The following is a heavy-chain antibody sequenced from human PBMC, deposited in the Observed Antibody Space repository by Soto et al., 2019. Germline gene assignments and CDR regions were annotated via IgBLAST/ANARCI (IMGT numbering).Heavy chain of an antibody. CDR1: GLTFSRYD. D-gene: IGHD6-13*01. CDR3: ARGWLATGGSLSYMDV. Sequence: EVQLVESGGGLIQPGGSLRLSCAASGLTFSRYDMPWVRQATGKGLAWVSAIGTAGDTYYPGSVKGRFTISRENAKNSLSLHRNSLRAGDTALYYCARGWLATGGSLSYMDVWGKGATVSVSS. CDR2: IGTAGDT. J-gene: IGHJ6*03. V-gene: IGHV3-13*01.